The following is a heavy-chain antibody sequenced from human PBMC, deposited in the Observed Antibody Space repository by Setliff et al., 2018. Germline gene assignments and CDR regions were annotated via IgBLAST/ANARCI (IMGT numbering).Heavy chain of an antibody. CDR1: GYNFITFG. Sequence: ASVKVSCKTSGYNFITFGLSWVRQAPGQGPEWMGCISPYTGDTNYAQKFQGRITMTTDTLTSTVYMELRSLRPDDTALYYCVRSSAPQIVLAADFDRWGQGTLVTVSS. D-gene: IGHD2-8*02. CDR3: VRSSAPQIVLAADFDR. CDR2: ISPYTGDT. J-gene: IGHJ4*02. V-gene: IGHV1-18*01.